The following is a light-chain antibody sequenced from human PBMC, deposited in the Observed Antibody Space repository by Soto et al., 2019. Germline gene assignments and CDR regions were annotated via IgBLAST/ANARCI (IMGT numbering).Light chain of an antibody. V-gene: IGLV2-14*01. Sequence: QSALTQPASVSGSPGPSTTISCTGTSRDVGGYNYFSWYQQHLGKAPNLMIYEVSNRPSGVSNRFSGSKSGNTASLTISGLQAEDEADYYCSSYTSSSTRVFGTGTKVTVL. CDR2: EVS. J-gene: IGLJ1*01. CDR3: SSYTSSSTRV. CDR1: SRDVGGYNY.